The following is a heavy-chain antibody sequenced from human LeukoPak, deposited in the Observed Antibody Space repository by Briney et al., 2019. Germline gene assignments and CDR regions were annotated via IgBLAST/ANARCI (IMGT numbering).Heavy chain of an antibody. V-gene: IGHV3-30-3*01. D-gene: IGHD6-6*01. CDR2: ISYDGSKK. CDR1: GFTFSSYA. CDR3: ARAGPPYSSSELFYFDY. J-gene: IGHJ4*02. Sequence: GGSLRLSCAASGFTFSSYAMHGVRKAPGKGLEGVAVISYDGSKKYYADSVKGRFTISRDNSKNTLYLQMTSLRAEDTAVYYCARAGPPYSSSELFYFDYWGQGTLVTVSS.